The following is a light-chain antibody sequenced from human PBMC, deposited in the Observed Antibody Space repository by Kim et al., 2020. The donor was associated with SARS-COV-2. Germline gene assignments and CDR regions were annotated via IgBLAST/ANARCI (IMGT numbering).Light chain of an antibody. CDR3: AAWDDSLNGVV. V-gene: IGLV1-44*01. Sequence: GQRVTSSCSGSSSNIGSNTVTWYQQLPGTAPKLLIYSNNQRPSGVPDRFSGSKSGTSASLAISGLQSEDEADYYCAAWDDSLNGVVFGGGTQLTVL. CDR2: SNN. J-gene: IGLJ2*01. CDR1: SSNIGSNT.